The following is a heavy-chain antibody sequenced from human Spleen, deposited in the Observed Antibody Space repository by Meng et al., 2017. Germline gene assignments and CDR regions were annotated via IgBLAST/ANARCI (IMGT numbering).Heavy chain of an antibody. CDR3: ARAGDAYNYLGAEYFPD. V-gene: IGHV1-69*13. Sequence: SVKVSCKASGYTFSSYAISWVRQAPGQGLEWMGGIIPMFGTPDYAQKFQGRVTITSDESMSTAYLELSNLRSGDTAVYYCARAGDAYNYLGAEYFPDWGQGTLVTVSS. D-gene: IGHD5-24*01. CDR2: IIPMFGTP. J-gene: IGHJ1*01. CDR1: GYTFSSYA.